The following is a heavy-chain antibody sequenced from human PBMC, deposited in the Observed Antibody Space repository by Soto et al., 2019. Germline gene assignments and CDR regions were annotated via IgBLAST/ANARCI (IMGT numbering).Heavy chain of an antibody. J-gene: IGHJ4*02. CDR1: GFTVSSNY. V-gene: IGHV3-53*04. Sequence: EVQLVESGGGLVQPGGSLRLSCAASGFTVSSNYMSWVRQAPGKGLEWVSVIYSGGSTYYADSVKGRFTISRHNSKNTLYLQMNSLRAEDTAVYYCARGPDYGGKTPPMDYWGQGTLVTVSS. D-gene: IGHD4-17*01. CDR2: IYSGGST. CDR3: ARGPDYGGKTPPMDY.